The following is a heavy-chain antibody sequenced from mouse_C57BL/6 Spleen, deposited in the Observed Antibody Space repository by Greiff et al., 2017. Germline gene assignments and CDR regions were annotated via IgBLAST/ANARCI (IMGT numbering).Heavy chain of an antibody. D-gene: IGHD1-1*01. CDR2: IHPNSGST. Sequence: VQLQQPGAELVKPGASVKLSCKASGYTFTSYWMHWVKQRPGQGLEWIGMIHPNSGSTNYNEKFKSKATLTVDKSSSTAYMQLSSLTSEDAAVYYCARGTTVVATNYWGQGTTLTVSS. J-gene: IGHJ2*01. V-gene: IGHV1-64*01. CDR1: GYTFTSYW. CDR3: ARGTTVVATNY.